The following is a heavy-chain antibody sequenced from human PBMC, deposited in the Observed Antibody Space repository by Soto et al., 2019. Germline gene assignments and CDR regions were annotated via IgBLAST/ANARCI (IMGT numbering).Heavy chain of an antibody. V-gene: IGHV4-31*03. J-gene: IGHJ6*02. D-gene: IGHD2-15*01. CDR3: ARDRAGGGKAYYYYGMDV. CDR1: GGSISSGGYY. CDR2: IYYSGST. Sequence: PSETLSLTCTVSGGSISSGGYYWSWIRQHPGKGLEWIGYIYYSGSTYYNPSLKSRVTISVDTSKNQFSLKLSSVTAADTAVYYCARDRAGGGKAYYYYGMDVWGQGTTVTSP.